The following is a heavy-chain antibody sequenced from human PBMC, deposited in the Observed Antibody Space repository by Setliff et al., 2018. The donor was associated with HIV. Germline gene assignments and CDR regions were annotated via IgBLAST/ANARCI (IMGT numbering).Heavy chain of an antibody. J-gene: IGHJ4*02. CDR3: ARDQSSSWTTGLDY. CDR1: GFTFSSYA. D-gene: IGHD6-13*01. CDR2: ISSNGGST. V-gene: IGHV3-64D*09. Sequence: PGGSLRLSCSASGFTFSSYAMHWVRQAPGKGLEYVSAISSNGGSTYYADSVKGRFTISRDNSKNTLYLQMSSLRAEDTAVYYCARDQSSSWTTGLDYWGQGALVTVSS.